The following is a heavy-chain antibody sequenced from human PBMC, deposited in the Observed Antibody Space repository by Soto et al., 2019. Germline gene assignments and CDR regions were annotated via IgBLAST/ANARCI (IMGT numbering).Heavy chain of an antibody. D-gene: IGHD3-9*01. CDR3: ARGSVILTGYALLGYGLDV. CDR2: INPSGGST. V-gene: IGHV1-46*03. J-gene: IGHJ6*02. Sequence: ASVKVSCKASGYTFTSYAMHWVRQAPGQRLEWMGIINPSGGSTSYAQKFQGRVTMTRDTSTSTVYMELSSLRSEDTAVYYCARGSVILTGYALLGYGLDVWGQGTTVTVS. CDR1: GYTFTSYA.